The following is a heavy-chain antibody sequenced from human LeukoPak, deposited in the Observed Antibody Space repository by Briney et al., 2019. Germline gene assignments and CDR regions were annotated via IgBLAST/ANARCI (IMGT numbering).Heavy chain of an antibody. CDR1: GGSISSYY. CDR3: ARSKDILTGYCFDY. V-gene: IGHV4-59*01. J-gene: IGHJ4*02. D-gene: IGHD3-9*01. CDR2: IYYSGST. Sequence: SETLSLTCTVSGGSISSYYWSWIWQPPGKGLEWIGYIYYSGSTNYNPSLKSRVTISVDTSKNQFSLKLSSLTAADTAVYYCARSKDILTGYCFDYWGQGTLVTVSS.